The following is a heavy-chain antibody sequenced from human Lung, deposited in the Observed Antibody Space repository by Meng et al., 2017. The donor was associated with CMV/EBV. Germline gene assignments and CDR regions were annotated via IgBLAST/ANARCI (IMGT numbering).Heavy chain of an antibody. CDR3: AREMATIYWWGNAMDV. J-gene: IGHJ6*02. Sequence: GSLRLXCTVSDYSISSGHYWGWIRQPPGKGLEWIGSVSHSGSPYYNPSLMRRATTSFDTSKNQFSLKLRSVTAADTAVDYCAREMATIYWWGNAMDVWGQGTTVTVSS. CDR1: DYSISSGHY. D-gene: IGHD5-24*01. V-gene: IGHV4-38-2*02. CDR2: VSHSGSP.